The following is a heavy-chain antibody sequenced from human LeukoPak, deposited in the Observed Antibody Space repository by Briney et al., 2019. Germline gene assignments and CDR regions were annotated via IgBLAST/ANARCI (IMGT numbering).Heavy chain of an antibody. CDR2: LTNSGGSGGVT. CDR1: GFTFSTYA. D-gene: IGHD3-22*01. V-gene: IGHV3-23*01. J-gene: IGHJ4*02. CDR3: AKAMSTDHYDSRGFYRVDFDS. Sequence: GGSLRLSCAASGFTFSTYAMSWVRQAPGKGLEWVSALTNSGGSGGVTYYADSVKSRFIISRDNSKSTLYLQLSSLRAEDTAVYYCAKAMSTDHYDSRGFYRVDFDSWGQGTLVTVSS.